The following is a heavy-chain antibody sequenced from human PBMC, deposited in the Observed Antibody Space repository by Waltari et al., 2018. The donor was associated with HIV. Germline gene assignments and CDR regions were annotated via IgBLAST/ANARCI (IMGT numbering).Heavy chain of an antibody. J-gene: IGHJ5*02. CDR2: INSGGSSN. CDR1: GFTFSAYD. V-gene: IGHV3-11*04. D-gene: IGHD2-8*01. Sequence: QIHLVESGGGLVKPGGSLRLSCAATGFTFSAYDMSWFRQAPGKQTELVSYINSGGSSNYFAEFVNRRFTISRYNSENSLYLQTNDFRAEDTAVYYCAKMGGVFYRFDAWGQGTLVAVSS. CDR3: AKMGGVFYRFDA.